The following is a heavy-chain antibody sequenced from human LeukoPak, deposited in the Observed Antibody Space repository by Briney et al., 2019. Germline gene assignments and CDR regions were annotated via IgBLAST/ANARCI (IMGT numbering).Heavy chain of an antibody. V-gene: IGHV1-18*01. CDR1: GYTFTIYG. D-gene: IGHD2-2*01. CDR2: ISAYNGNT. J-gene: IGHJ6*03. CDR3: ARSYCSSTSCNDSPTVHYYYMDV. Sequence: GASVKVSCKASGYTFTIYGISWVRQAPGQGLEWMGWISAYNGNTNYAQKLQGRVAMTTDTSTSTAYMELRSLRSDDTAVYYCARSYCSSTSCNDSPTVHYYYMDVWGKGTTVTVSS.